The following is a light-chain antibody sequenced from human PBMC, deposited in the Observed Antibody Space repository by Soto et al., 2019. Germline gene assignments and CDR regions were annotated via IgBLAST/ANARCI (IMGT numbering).Light chain of an antibody. Sequence: SYELTQPPSLSVAPGETATITCGGDEIRTRSVHWYQQKPGQAPVLVVYDDSDLVIPERFSGSNSGNTATLTIGRAEAGDKADYYCQVWDFVTDHAVFGGGTKLTVL. CDR3: QVWDFVTDHAV. CDR2: DDS. CDR1: EIRTRS. V-gene: IGLV3-21*02. J-gene: IGLJ2*01.